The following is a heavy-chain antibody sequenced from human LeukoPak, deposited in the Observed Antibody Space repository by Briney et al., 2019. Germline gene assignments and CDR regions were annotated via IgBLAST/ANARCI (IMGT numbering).Heavy chain of an antibody. J-gene: IGHJ5*02. CDR1: GYTFTGYY. CDR3: ARSWNVVLYNWFDP. Sequence: ASVKVSCKASGYTFTGYYMHWGRQAPGQGLGGVGWINTNSGGTNYAEKFQGRVTMTRDTSISTAYMELSRLRSDDTAVYYCARSWNVVLYNWFDPWGQGTLVTVSS. CDR2: INTNSGGT. D-gene: IGHD1-1*01. V-gene: IGHV1-2*02.